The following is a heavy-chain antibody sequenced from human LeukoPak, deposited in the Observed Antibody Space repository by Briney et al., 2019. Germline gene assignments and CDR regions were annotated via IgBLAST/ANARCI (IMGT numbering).Heavy chain of an antibody. CDR3: ARDYLSLGYCSSTSCSRAFDI. V-gene: IGHV1-69*13. D-gene: IGHD2-2*01. CDR1: GGTFSSYA. CDR2: IIPIFGTA. Sequence: SVRVSCKASGGTFSSYAISWVRQAPGQGLEWMGGIIPIFGTANYAQKFQGRVTITADESTSTAYMELSSLRSEDTAVYYCARDYLSLGYCSSTSCSRAFDIWGQGTMVTVSS. J-gene: IGHJ3*02.